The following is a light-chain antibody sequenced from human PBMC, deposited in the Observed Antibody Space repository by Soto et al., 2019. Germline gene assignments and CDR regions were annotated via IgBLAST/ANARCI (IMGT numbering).Light chain of an antibody. Sequence: VLTQSPVILSVSPGERATLSWRASRGVSTSLAWYQHQPGQTPRLLIFGASSRDAGVPDRVSGSGSGTEFTLTISSLQSEDIAVYDCQQYGDWPRTFGQGTKVDIK. V-gene: IGKV3-15*01. CDR1: RGVSTS. J-gene: IGKJ1*01. CDR3: QQYGDWPRT. CDR2: GAS.